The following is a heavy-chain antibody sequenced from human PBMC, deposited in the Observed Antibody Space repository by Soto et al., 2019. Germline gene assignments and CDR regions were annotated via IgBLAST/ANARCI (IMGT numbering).Heavy chain of an antibody. CDR2: ISYDGNNK. V-gene: IGHV3-30*18. D-gene: IGHD1-26*01. CDR3: AKDIEEVVYYYGMDV. J-gene: IGHJ6*02. Sequence: GGSLRLSCAASGFTFSSYGMHWVRQAPGKGLEWVALISYDGNNKFYADSVKGRFTISRDNSKNTLFLQMNSLRAEDTALYYCAKDIEEVVYYYGMDVWGQGTTVTVSS. CDR1: GFTFSSYG.